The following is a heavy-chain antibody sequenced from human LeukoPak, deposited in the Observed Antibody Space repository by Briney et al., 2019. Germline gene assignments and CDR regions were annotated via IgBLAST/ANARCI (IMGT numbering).Heavy chain of an antibody. Sequence: PSETLSLTCTVSGVSISSSNNFWGWIRQPPGKELEWIGAIHYSGTIYYIPSLKSRVTISLDTSKNQVSLILNSVTAADTAVYYCMRHEEEDGYNAKPIDFWGQGTLVTVSS. CDR1: GVSISSSNNF. CDR3: MRHEEEDGYNAKPIDF. CDR2: IHYSGTI. J-gene: IGHJ4*02. D-gene: IGHD5-24*01. V-gene: IGHV4-39*01.